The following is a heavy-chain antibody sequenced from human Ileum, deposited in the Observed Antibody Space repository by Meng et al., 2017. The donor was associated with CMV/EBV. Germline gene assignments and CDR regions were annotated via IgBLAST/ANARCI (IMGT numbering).Heavy chain of an antibody. CDR1: GGSITSGNYD. J-gene: IGHJ4*02. CDR3: VRQVVAASFDY. CDR2: IYYSGSP. Sequence: QVQLQESGPGLVKPSQTLSLTCTVSGGSITSGNYDWSWIRQPPGRGLEWIGYIYYSGSPYYKPSLKSRVTISLDTSKNQFSLNLRSVTATDSAVYYCVRQVVAASFDYWGQGALVTVSS. D-gene: IGHD2-15*01. V-gene: IGHV4-30-4*08.